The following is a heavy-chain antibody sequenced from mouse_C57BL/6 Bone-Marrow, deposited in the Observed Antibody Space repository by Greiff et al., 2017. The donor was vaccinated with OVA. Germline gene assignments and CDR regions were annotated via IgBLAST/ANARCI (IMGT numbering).Heavy chain of an antibody. CDR2: IYPGSGNT. D-gene: IGHD6-1*01. CDR1: GYTFTDYY. V-gene: IGHV1-76*01. Sequence: VQLQESGAELVRPGASVKLSCKASGYTFTDYYINWVKQRPGQGLEWIARIYPGSGNTYYNEKFKGKATLTAEKSSSTAYMQLSSLTSEDSAVYFCARGPSLYAMDYWGQGTSVTVSS. CDR3: ARGPSLYAMDY. J-gene: IGHJ4*01.